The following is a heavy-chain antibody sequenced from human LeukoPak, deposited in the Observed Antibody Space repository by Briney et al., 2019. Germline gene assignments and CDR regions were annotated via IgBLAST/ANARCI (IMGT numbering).Heavy chain of an antibody. J-gene: IGHJ4*02. CDR2: IKQDGSEK. V-gene: IGHV3-7*01. CDR3: AKEGY. CDR1: GFSFSVNW. Sequence: PGGSLRLSCAASGFSFSVNWMSWVRQAPGKGPEWVASIKQDGSEKCYVDSASGRFTISRDNAKNSLYLQMNSLRAEDTAVYYCAKEGYWGQGTLVTVSS.